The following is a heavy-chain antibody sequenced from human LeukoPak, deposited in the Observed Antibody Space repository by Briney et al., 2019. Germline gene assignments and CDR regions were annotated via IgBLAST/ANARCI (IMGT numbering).Heavy chain of an antibody. CDR2: FDPEDGET. J-gene: IGHJ5*02. Sequence: GASVKVSCKVSGYTLTELSMHWVRQAPGKGLERMGGFDPEDGETIYAQKFQGGVTMTEDTSTDTAYMELSSLRSEDTAVYYCATRYDSSGYTTNWFDPWGQGTLVTVSS. D-gene: IGHD3-22*01. CDR3: ATRYDSSGYTTNWFDP. CDR1: GYTLTELS. V-gene: IGHV1-24*01.